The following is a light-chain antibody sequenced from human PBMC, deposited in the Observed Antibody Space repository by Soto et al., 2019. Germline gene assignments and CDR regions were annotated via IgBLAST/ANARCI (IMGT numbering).Light chain of an antibody. V-gene: IGKV3-20*01. J-gene: IGKJ4*01. CDR2: GAS. CDR3: QQYGRSLLT. Sequence: EIVLTQSPGTLSLSPGERATLSCRASQSVSSSYLAWYQQKPGQAPRLLIYGASSRATGIPDRFSGSGSVTDFALTISRLEPEDFAVYYCQQYGRSLLTFGGGTKVEIK. CDR1: QSVSSSY.